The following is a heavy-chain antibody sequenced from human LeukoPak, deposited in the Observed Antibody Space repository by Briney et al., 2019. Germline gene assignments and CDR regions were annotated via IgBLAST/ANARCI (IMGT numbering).Heavy chain of an antibody. Sequence: AGGSLRLSCAASGFTFSSYAMSWVRQAPGKGLEWVSAISGSGGSTYYADSVKGRFTISRDNSKNTPYLQMNSLRAEDTAVYYCAKCRVWGSYRSAFDYWGQGTLVTVSS. CDR3: AKCRVWGSYRSAFDY. CDR1: GFTFSSYA. J-gene: IGHJ4*02. D-gene: IGHD3-16*02. CDR2: ISGSGGST. V-gene: IGHV3-23*01.